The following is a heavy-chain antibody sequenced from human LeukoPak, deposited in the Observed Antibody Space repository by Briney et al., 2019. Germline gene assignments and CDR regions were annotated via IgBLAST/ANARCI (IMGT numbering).Heavy chain of an antibody. D-gene: IGHD5-24*01. Sequence: SETLSLTCTVSGYSISSGYYWGWIQQPPGKGLEWIGSSHQSGATYYNPSLKSRVTISLDTSKNQFSLKLSSVTAADTAFYYCARVRDGYPLAFDIWGQGTLVSVSS. CDR3: ARVRDGYPLAFDI. J-gene: IGHJ3*02. V-gene: IGHV4-38-2*02. CDR2: SHQSGAT. CDR1: GYSISSGYY.